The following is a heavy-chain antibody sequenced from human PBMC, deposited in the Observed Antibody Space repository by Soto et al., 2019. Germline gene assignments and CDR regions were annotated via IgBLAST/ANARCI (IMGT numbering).Heavy chain of an antibody. D-gene: IGHD3-22*01. CDR2: ISAYNGNT. CDR3: GVWYDSSGYYSSAPDC. CDR1: GYTFTSYG. J-gene: IGHJ4*02. V-gene: IGHV1-18*01. Sequence: QVQLVQSGAEVKKPGASVKVSCKASGYTFTSYGISWVRQAPGQRLEWMGWISAYNGNTNYAQKLQGRVTMTTDTSTSTAYMELRGLRSVDTAVYYCGVWYDSSGYYSSAPDCWGQGTLVTVSS.